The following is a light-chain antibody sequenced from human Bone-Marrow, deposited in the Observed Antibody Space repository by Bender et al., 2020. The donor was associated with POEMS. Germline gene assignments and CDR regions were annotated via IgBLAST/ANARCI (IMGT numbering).Light chain of an antibody. CDR3: YSFTVTNTPFV. V-gene: IGLV2-11*01. Sequence: QSALTQPRSVSGSPGQSVTISCTGTSSDVGGYDSVCWYQQSPGKAPKLLIYDVRHRPSGVSDRFSGSKSGNTASLTISGLQVEDEADYFCYSFTVTNTPFVFGSGTAVTVL. CDR1: SSDVGGYDS. CDR2: DVR. J-gene: IGLJ1*01.